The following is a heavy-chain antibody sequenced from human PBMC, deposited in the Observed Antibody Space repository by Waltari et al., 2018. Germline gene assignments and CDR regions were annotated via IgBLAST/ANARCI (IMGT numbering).Heavy chain of an antibody. CDR1: GASMHNNYM. V-gene: IGHV4-4*02. CDR3: ARDRGRGLYLDT. J-gene: IGHJ5*02. CDR2: IHYSGRN. Sequence: QLQQSGPGLVKPSESLSLPCSVPGASMHNNYMWNWVRQSPGKGLEWVGQIHYSGRNNFNPSLESRITMSIDMSSNQFSLRLSSVTVADTAVYFCARDRGRGLYLDTWGQGTLVTVSP. D-gene: IGHD5-12*01.